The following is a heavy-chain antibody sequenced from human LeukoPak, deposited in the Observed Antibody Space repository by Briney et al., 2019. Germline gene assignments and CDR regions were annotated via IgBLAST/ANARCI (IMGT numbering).Heavy chain of an antibody. J-gene: IGHJ5*02. D-gene: IGHD2-2*01. CDR1: GYSISSGYQ. Sequence: SETLSLTCAVSGYSISSGYQWAWIRQSPGKGLEWIGSIYHSGSAHYNPSLKSRVTVSVETPKNQFSLKMYSVTAADTAVYYCARDPRWLTPDCTSTSCCENYFDPWGQGTLVTVSS. CDR2: IYHSGSA. CDR3: ARDPRWLTPDCTSTSCCENYFDP. V-gene: IGHV4-38-2*02.